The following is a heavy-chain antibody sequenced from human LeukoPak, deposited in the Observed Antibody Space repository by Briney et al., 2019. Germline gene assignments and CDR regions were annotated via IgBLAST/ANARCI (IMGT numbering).Heavy chain of an antibody. CDR2: INWNGGST. J-gene: IGHJ4*02. V-gene: IGHV3-20*04. CDR3: ARDYPPDY. CDR1: GFTFDDYG. Sequence: TGGSLRLSCAASGFTFDDYGMSWVRQASGKGLELVSTINWNGGSTGYADSVKGQFVISRDNARNSVYLQMNSLRAEDTALYYCARDYPPDYWGQGTLVTVSS.